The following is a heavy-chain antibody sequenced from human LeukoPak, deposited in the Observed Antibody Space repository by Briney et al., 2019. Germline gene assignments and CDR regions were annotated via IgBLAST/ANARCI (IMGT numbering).Heavy chain of an antibody. D-gene: IGHD6-13*01. CDR1: GFTFSDYY. V-gene: IGHV3-11*04. CDR3: AKDTSPSLAAVGYDALDI. CDR2: ISSSGSTI. Sequence: PGGSLRLSCAASGFTFSDYYMSWIRQAPGKGLEWVSYISSSGSTIYYADSVKGRFTISRDNARNSLYLQMHSLRVEDTAVYYCAKDTSPSLAAVGYDALDIWGQGTLVTVSS. J-gene: IGHJ3*02.